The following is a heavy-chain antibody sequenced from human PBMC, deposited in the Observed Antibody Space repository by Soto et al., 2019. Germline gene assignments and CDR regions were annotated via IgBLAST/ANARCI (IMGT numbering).Heavy chain of an antibody. Sequence: ASVKVSCKASGYTFIGYYMHWVRQAPGQGLEWMGWINPNNGDTNYEQKFQGRVTMTRDTSISTAYMELSSLSSDDTAVYYCASFYSSSRGEYHYYGMDVWGQGTTVTVSS. J-gene: IGHJ6*02. D-gene: IGHD6-13*01. CDR1: GYTFIGYY. V-gene: IGHV1-2*02. CDR2: INPNNGDT. CDR3: ASFYSSSRGEYHYYGMDV.